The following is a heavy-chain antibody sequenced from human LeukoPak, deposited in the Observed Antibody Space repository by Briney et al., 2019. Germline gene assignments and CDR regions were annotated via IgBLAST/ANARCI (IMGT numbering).Heavy chain of an antibody. V-gene: IGHV7-4-1*02. CDR2: IDTNTGNP. Sequence: GASVKVSCKASGYTFTNYAMHWVRQAPGQGLEWMGWIDTNTGNPTYAQGFTGRFVFSLDTSVSTAYLQISSLKAEDTAVYYCARGLRGNGFDIWGQGTMVTVSS. CDR1: GYTFTNYA. J-gene: IGHJ3*02. CDR3: ARGLRGNGFDI.